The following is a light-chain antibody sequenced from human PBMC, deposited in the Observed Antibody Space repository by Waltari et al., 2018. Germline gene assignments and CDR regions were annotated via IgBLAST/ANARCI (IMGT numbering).Light chain of an antibody. CDR3: QQYYSYGT. CDR1: QGISSY. J-gene: IGKJ1*01. Sequence: AIRMTKSPSSFTASTGDRVPIPCRASQGISSYLAWYQQKPGKAPKLLIYAASTLQSGVPSRFSGSGSGTDFTLTISCLQSEDFATYYCQQYYSYGTFGQGTKVEIK. CDR2: AAS. V-gene: IGKV1-8*01.